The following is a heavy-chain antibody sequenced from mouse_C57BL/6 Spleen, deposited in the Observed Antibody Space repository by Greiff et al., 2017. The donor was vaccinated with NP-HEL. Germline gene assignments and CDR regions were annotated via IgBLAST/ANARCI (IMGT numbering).Heavy chain of an antibody. CDR1: GYTFTDYY. D-gene: IGHD2-4*01. CDR3: SPYDYDAYFDY. Sequence: VHVKQSGPVLVKPGASVKMSCKASGYTFTDYYMNWVKQSHGKSLEWIGVINPYNGGTSYNQKFKGKATLTVDKSSSTAYMELNSLTSEDSAVYYCSPYDYDAYFDYWGQGTTLTVSS. J-gene: IGHJ2*01. V-gene: IGHV1-19*01. CDR2: INPYNGGT.